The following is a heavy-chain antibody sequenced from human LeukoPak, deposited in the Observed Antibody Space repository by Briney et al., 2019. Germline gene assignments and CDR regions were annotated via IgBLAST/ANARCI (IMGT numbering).Heavy chain of an antibody. D-gene: IGHD3-10*01. J-gene: IGHJ4*02. Sequence: PGGSLRLSCAASGFTFSSYAMSWVRQAPGKGLEWVSCISSNGASTYYVDSVKGRFTISRDNSKNTLFLQMNNLGPEDTAVYYCATALKNVLLWFGEFLVYWGQGTPVTVSS. V-gene: IGHV3-23*01. CDR2: ISSNGAST. CDR1: GFTFSSYA. CDR3: ATALKNVLLWFGEFLVY.